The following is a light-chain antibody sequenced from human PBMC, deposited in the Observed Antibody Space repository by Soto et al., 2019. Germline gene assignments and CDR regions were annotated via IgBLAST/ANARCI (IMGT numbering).Light chain of an antibody. Sequence: DIVMTQSPDSLAVSLGERATINCKSSQSVLYSSNNKNYLAWYQQKPGQPPKLLIYWASTRESGVPDRFSGSRAGRDLTLTISSLQAEDVAVYYCQQYYRTPRTFGEGNKVEIK. CDR3: QQYYRTPRT. V-gene: IGKV4-1*01. CDR1: QSVLYSSNNKNY. CDR2: WAS. J-gene: IGKJ1*01.